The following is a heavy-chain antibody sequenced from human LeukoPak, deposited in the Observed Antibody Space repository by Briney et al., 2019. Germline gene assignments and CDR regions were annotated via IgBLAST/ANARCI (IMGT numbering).Heavy chain of an antibody. V-gene: IGHV3-48*01. CDR2: ISSSSSTI. J-gene: IGHJ4*02. CDR1: GFTFSGYS. D-gene: IGHD3-22*01. Sequence: GGSLRLSCTASGFTFSGYSMNWIRQAPGKGLEWVSYISSSSSTIYYADSVKGRFTISRDNAKNSLYLQMNSLRAEDTAVYYCARVIDSSGYLGWGQGTLVTVSS. CDR3: ARVIDSSGYLG.